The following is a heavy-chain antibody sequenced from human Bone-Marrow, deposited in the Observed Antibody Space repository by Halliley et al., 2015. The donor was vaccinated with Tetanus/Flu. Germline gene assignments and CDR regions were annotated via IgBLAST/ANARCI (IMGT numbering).Heavy chain of an antibody. Sequence: MQLVQSGAEVKKPGESLKISCEGSGYKFTKYWIDWVRQMPGKGLEWMGTVNPGDSDVRYSPSFQGQVTISADKPINNAYVQWSSLKASDTATYFCARRTPYYDFWSGGEDAYDIWGQGTMVTVSS. CDR2: VNPGDSDV. V-gene: IGHV5-51*01. CDR3: ARRTPYYDFWSGGEDAYDI. CDR1: GYKFTKYW. D-gene: IGHD3-3*01. J-gene: IGHJ3*02.